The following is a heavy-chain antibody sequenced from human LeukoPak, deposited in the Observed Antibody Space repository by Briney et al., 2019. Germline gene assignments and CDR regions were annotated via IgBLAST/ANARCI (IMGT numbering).Heavy chain of an antibody. CDR3: ATPTIYGSGSLYAFDI. CDR2: FDPEDGET. D-gene: IGHD3-10*01. J-gene: IGHJ3*02. V-gene: IGHV1-24*01. CDR1: GYTLTELS. Sequence: ASVKVSCKVSGYTLTELSMHWVRQAPGKGLEWMGGFDPEDGETIYAQKFQGRVTMTEDTSTDTAYMELSSLRSEDTAVYYCATPTIYGSGSLYAFDIWGQGTMVTVSS.